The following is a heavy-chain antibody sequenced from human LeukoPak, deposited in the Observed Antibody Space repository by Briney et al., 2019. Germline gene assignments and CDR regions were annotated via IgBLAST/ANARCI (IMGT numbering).Heavy chain of an antibody. CDR3: ARGKVYSTGWYYFDY. J-gene: IGHJ4*02. CDR2: INSNGDEI. V-gene: IGHV3-23*01. D-gene: IGHD6-19*01. Sequence: PGGSLRLSCAASGFTFSTYAMTWVRQAPGKGLEWVSGINSNGDEIYYADSVRGRFTISRDNSKNTLFLQMNSLRAEDTAVYYCARGKVYSTGWYYFDYWGQGTLVTVSS. CDR1: GFTFSTYA.